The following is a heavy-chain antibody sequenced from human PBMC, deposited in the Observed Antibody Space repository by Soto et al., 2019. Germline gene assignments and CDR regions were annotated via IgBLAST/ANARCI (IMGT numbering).Heavy chain of an antibody. J-gene: IGHJ6*03. V-gene: IGHV1-8*01. Sequence: GASVKVSCKASGYTFTSYDINWVRQATGQGLEWMGWMNPNSGNTGYAQKFQGRVTMTRNTSISTAYMELSSLRSEDTAVYYCARGCGFRRGYSGYATRGSYYYYMDVSGKGTTVTVSS. CDR2: MNPNSGNT. CDR1: GYTFTSYD. D-gene: IGHD5-12*01. CDR3: ARGCGFRRGYSGYATRGSYYYYMDV.